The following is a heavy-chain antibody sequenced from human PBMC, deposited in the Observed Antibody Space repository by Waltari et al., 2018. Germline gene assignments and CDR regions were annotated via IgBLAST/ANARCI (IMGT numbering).Heavy chain of an antibody. Sequence: QVQLVESGGGVVQPGGSLRLSCAASGFPFRSYGMHWVRQAPGKGLEWVAFIRYDGSNKYYADSVKGRFTISRDNSKNTLYLQMNSLRAEDTAVYYCAKASRTYAFDIWGQGTMVTVSS. CDR3: AKASRTYAFDI. CDR1: GFPFRSYG. V-gene: IGHV3-30*02. J-gene: IGHJ3*02. D-gene: IGHD6-13*01. CDR2: IRYDGSNK.